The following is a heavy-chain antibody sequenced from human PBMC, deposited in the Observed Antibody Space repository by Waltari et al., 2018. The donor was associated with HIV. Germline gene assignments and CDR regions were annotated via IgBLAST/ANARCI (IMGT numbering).Heavy chain of an antibody. Sequence: QVQLVESGGGVVQPGRSLRLSCAASRFTFSSYGMHWVRQSPGKGLEWVALISYDGSNRYYADSVKGRFTISRDKSKNTLWLQMSSLRAEDTAVYYCAKGGTVDGYYHYFDYWGQGTLVTVSS. CDR1: RFTFSSYG. V-gene: IGHV3-30*18. J-gene: IGHJ4*02. CDR3: AKGGTVDGYYHYFDY. CDR2: ISYDGSNR. D-gene: IGHD5-18*01.